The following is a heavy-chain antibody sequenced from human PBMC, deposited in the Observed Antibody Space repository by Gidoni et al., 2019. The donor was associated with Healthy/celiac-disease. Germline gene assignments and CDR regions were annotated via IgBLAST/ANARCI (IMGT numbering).Heavy chain of an antibody. D-gene: IGHD6-13*01. J-gene: IGHJ6*02. Sequence: QVQLVASGGGVVQPGTSLRLSCAASGFTFISYAMHWVRQAPGKGLEWVEVISYDGSNKYYADSVKGRFTISRDNSKNTLYLQMNSLRAEDTAVYYCARESRSSWYYYYYGMDVWGQGTTVTVSS. CDR2: ISYDGSNK. V-gene: IGHV3-30*04. CDR3: ARESRSSWYYYYYGMDV. CDR1: GFTFISYA.